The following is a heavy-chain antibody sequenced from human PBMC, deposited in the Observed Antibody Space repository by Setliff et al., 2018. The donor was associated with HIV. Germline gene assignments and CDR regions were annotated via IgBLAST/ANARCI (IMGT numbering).Heavy chain of an antibody. V-gene: IGHV4-59*12. J-gene: IGHJ4*02. CDR2: IYYRGST. Sequence: PSETLSLTCKVSGGSIRSYYWSWIRQPPGKGLEWIGYIYYRGSTNYNPSLKSRVTMSVDTSKNQLSLNLNSVTASDTAAYFCAASYATSWSSGKENDYWGQGSLVTVSS. D-gene: IGHD6-13*01. CDR3: AASYATSWSSGKENDY. CDR1: GGSIRSYY.